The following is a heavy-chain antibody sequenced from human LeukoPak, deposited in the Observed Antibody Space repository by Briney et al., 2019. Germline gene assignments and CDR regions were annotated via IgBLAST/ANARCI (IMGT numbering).Heavy chain of an antibody. V-gene: IGHV4-4*02. CDR1: GVSISSNLW. CDR3: AKSGGYGLIDY. Sequence: PSETLSLTCAVSGVSISSNLWWAWVRQPPGKGLEWIAEIHHSGSINYNPSLKSRVTISVDKAKNQFSLNLNSVTAADTAVYYCAKSGGYGLIDYWGQGTLVTVSS. D-gene: IGHD6-25*01. CDR2: IHHSGSI. J-gene: IGHJ4*01.